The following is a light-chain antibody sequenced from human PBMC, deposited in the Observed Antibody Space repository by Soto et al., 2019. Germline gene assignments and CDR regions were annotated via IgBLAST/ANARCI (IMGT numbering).Light chain of an antibody. V-gene: IGKV3-11*01. J-gene: IGKJ4*01. CDR2: DAS. Sequence: EIELTQSPATLSLSPGERATLSCRASQNINNYLPWYQQKPGQTPTLLIYDASTSATDIPARFSGSGSGTDFTLTISGLEAEDFAVYYCNQRVTWPGTFGGGTKVEIK. CDR1: QNINNY. CDR3: NQRVTWPGT.